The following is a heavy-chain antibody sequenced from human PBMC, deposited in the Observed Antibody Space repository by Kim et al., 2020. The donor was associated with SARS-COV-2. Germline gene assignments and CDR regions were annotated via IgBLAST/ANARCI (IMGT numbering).Heavy chain of an antibody. V-gene: IGHV1-69*13. CDR3: ARDHSGSYYYYYGMDV. Sequence: SVKVSCKASGGTFSSYAISWVRQAPGQGLEWMGGIIPFFGTSNYAQKFQGRVTITADESTSTAYMELSSLRSEDTAVYYCARDHSGSYYYYYGMDVWGQGTTVTVS. CDR1: GGTFSSYA. J-gene: IGHJ6*02. D-gene: IGHD1-26*01. CDR2: IIPFFGTS.